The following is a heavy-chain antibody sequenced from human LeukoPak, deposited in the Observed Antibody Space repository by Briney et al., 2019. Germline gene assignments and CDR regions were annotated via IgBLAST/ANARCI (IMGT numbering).Heavy chain of an antibody. J-gene: IGHJ3*02. V-gene: IGHV4-39*01. D-gene: IGHD5-12*01. CDR1: GGSISSSSYY. CDR3: ARHSRSGSGGYENAFDI. CDR2: IYSGGST. Sequence: SETLSLTCTVSGGSISSSSYYWDWIRQSPGKGLEWIGNIYSGGSTYYTPSLKSRVTISVDTSKNQFSLKLSSVTAADTAIYFCARHSRSGSGGYENAFDIWGQGTMVTVSS.